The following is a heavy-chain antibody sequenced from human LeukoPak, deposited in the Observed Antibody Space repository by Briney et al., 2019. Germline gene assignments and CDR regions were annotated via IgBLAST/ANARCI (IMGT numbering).Heavy chain of an antibody. CDR1: GFTCSDSS. Sequence: PGGSLRLSCAASGFTCSDSSMNWVRQAPGKGLEWVSYISTSSNTIYYADSVKGRFIISRDNAKNSLYLRMNSLRDEDTAVYYCARESGTTGFDYWGQGTLVTVSS. D-gene: IGHD1-1*01. V-gene: IGHV3-48*02. CDR3: ARESGTTGFDY. J-gene: IGHJ4*02. CDR2: ISTSSNTI.